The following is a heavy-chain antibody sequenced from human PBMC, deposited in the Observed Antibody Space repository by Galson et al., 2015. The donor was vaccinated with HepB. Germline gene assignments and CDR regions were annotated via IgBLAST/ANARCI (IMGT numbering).Heavy chain of an antibody. V-gene: IGHV4-30-4*01. J-gene: IGHJ4*02. D-gene: IGHD3-22*01. CDR2: IYYSGST. CDR3: ARGEAYDSSGYDG. CDR1: GGSISSGDYY. Sequence: TLSLTCTVSGGSISSGDYYWSWIRQPPGKGLEWIGYIYYSGSTYYNPSLKSRVTISVDTSKNQFSLKLSSVTAADTAVYYCARGEAYDSSGYDGWGQGTLVTVSS.